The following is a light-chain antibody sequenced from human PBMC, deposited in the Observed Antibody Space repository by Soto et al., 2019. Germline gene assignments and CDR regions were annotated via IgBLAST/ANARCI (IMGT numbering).Light chain of an antibody. V-gene: IGKV1-9*01. CDR2: DAS. CDR3: QQLNSYPLT. J-gene: IGKJ4*01. Sequence: DIQMTQSPSSLSASVGDRVTITCRASQSISSYLNWYQQKPGKAPKLLIYDASNLETGVPSRFSGSGSGTEFTLTISSLQPEDFATYYCQQLNSYPLTFGGGTKVDIK. CDR1: QSISSY.